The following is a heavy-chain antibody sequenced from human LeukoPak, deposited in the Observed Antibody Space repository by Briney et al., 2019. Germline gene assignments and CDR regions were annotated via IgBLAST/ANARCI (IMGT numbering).Heavy chain of an antibody. D-gene: IGHD2-2*01. CDR1: GFTFSSYA. V-gene: IGHV3-23*01. J-gene: IGHJ4*02. CDR2: ISGGNT. CDR3: ARVGCSSNSCYCDY. Sequence: GGSLRLSCAASGFTFSSYAMSWVRQAPGKGLEWVSAISGGNTYYADSVKGRFTISRDNSKNTLYLQMNSLRAEDTAVYYCARVGCSSNSCYCDYWGQGTLVTVSS.